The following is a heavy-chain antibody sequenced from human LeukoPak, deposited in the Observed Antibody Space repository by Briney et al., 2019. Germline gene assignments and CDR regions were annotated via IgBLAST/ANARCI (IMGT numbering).Heavy chain of an antibody. Sequence: ASETLSLTCTVSGGSISSGGYYWSWIRQHPGKGLEWIGYIYYSGSTYYNPSLKSRVTISVDTSKNQFSLKLSSVTAADTAVYYCAREYCSSTSCYIPRGYMDVWGKGTTVTVSS. J-gene: IGHJ6*03. CDR3: AREYCSSTSCYIPRGYMDV. D-gene: IGHD2-2*02. V-gene: IGHV4-31*03. CDR1: GGSISSGGYY. CDR2: IYYSGST.